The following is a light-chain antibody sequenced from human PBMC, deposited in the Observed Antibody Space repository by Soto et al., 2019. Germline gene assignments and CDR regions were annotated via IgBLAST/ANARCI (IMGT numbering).Light chain of an antibody. J-gene: IGKJ4*01. Sequence: EVVLTQSPGTLSLSPGEGATLSGRARQSVTGHLAWYQQKPGQAPRLLIYGASSRATGIADRFSGSGSGTDFTLTISRLEPEDSAVYYCQQYATSPLTFGGGTKVEMK. V-gene: IGKV3-20*01. CDR1: QSVTGH. CDR2: GAS. CDR3: QQYATSPLT.